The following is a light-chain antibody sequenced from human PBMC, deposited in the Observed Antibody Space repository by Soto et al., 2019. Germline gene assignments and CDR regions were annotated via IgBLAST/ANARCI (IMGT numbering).Light chain of an antibody. J-gene: IGLJ3*02. Sequence: QSVLTQPPSASGTPGQRVTISCSGSSSNIGSNPVNWYQQLPGTAPKLLIYSNNQRPSGVPDRFSGSKSGTSASLAISGLQSEEEADYYCAAWDDSQNGWLFGGGTKLTVL. CDR1: SSNIGSNP. V-gene: IGLV1-44*01. CDR3: AAWDDSQNGWL. CDR2: SNN.